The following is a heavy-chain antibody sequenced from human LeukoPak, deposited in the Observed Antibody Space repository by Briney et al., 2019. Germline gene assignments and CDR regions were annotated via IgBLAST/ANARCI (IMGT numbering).Heavy chain of an antibody. Sequence: PSETLSLTCTVSGGSISSGGYYWSWVRQAPGKGLEWVSAISGSGGSTYYADSVKGRFTISRDNSKNTLYLQMNSLRAEDTAVYYCAKGGSQLPSRDAFDIWGQGTMVTVSS. J-gene: IGHJ3*02. V-gene: IGHV3-23*01. CDR1: GGSISSGGYY. D-gene: IGHD1-26*01. CDR2: ISGSGGST. CDR3: AKGGSQLPSRDAFDI.